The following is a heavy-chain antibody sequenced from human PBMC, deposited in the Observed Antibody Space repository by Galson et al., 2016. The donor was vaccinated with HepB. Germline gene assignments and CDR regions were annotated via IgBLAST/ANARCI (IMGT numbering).Heavy chain of an antibody. CDR3: ARLSAGGTNGVDV. J-gene: IGHJ6*02. CDR2: INYYGST. CDR1: GDSFSSYY. V-gene: IGHV4-34*01. D-gene: IGHD1-1*01. Sequence: ETLSLTCSVYGDSFSSYYWSWIRQTPGKGLEWIGEINYYGSTNYDPSLKSRVTISVDTSKNQISLKLNSVSATDTAVYYCARLSAGGTNGVDVWGQGTTVIVSS.